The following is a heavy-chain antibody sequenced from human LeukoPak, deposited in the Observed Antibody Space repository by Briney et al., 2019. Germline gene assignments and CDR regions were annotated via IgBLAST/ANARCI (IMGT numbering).Heavy chain of an antibody. J-gene: IGHJ5*02. D-gene: IGHD2-15*01. CDR1: GYTLTAYY. CDR3: ARGYCSGGTCYLVENWLDP. V-gene: IGHV1-2*06. Sequence: GASVKVSCKASGYTLTAYYIYWVRQAPGQGLEWMGRINPNGGGTDYAQNFQGRVTMTRDTSINTAYMELSRLRSDDTAVYYCARGYCSGGTCYLVENWLDPWGQGTLVTVSS. CDR2: INPNGGGT.